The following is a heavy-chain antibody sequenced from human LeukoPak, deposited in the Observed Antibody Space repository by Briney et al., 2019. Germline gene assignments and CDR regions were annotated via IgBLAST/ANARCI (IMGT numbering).Heavy chain of an antibody. CDR1: GFTFSSYS. CDR3: ATDSGSYQTFYFDY. CDR2: ISSSSSYI. D-gene: IGHD3-10*01. V-gene: IGHV3-21*01. J-gene: IGHJ4*02. Sequence: GGSLRLSCAASGFTFSSYSMNWVRQAPGKGLEWVSSISSSSSYIYYADSVRGRFTISRDNSKNSLYLQMNSLRAEATAVYYCATDSGSYQTFYFDYWGQGTLVTVSS.